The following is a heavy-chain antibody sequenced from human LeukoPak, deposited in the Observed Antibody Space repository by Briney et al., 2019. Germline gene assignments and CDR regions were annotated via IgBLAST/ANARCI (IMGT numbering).Heavy chain of an antibody. CDR1: GYTFTSYG. CDR2: ISAYNGNT. CDR3: ARDHLQAVAGLDWFDP. J-gene: IGHJ5*02. D-gene: IGHD6-19*01. V-gene: IGHV1-18*01. Sequence: ASVKVSCKASGYTFTSYGISWVRQAPGQGLEWMGWISAYNGNTNYAQKLQGRVTMTTDTSTSTAYMELRSLRSDDTAVYYCARDHLQAVAGLDWFDPWGQGTLVTVSS.